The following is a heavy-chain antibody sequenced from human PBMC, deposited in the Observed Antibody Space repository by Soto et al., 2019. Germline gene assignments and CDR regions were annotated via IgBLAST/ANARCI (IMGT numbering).Heavy chain of an antibody. J-gene: IGHJ6*03. CDR2: IYYSGST. V-gene: IGHV4-39*01. CDR1: GGSISSSSYC. D-gene: IGHD3-10*01. CDR3: ASHYGSGSYYRHYYYYMDV. Sequence: LETLPLTCTVSGGSISSSSYCWGWIRKPPGKGLEWIGSIYYSGSTYYNPSLKSRVTISVDTSKNQFSLKLSSVTAADTAVYYCASHYGSGSYYRHYYYYMDVWGKGTTVTVSS.